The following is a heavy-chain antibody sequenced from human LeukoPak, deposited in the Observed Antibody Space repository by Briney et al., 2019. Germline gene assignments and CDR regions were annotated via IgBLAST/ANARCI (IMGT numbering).Heavy chain of an antibody. Sequence: PSDTLSLTCVVPGVSITTDYWSWVRQPAGKGLEYIGRVHARGDSIYSPSLKSRVTMSVDTSKNLFSLNLDSVTAADTAVYYGVYSEVRSTATSVFAYWGRGILITVS. D-gene: IGHD4-17*01. CDR2: VHARGDS. CDR1: GVSITTDY. CDR3: VYSEVRSTATSVFAY. J-gene: IGHJ4*02. V-gene: IGHV4-4*07.